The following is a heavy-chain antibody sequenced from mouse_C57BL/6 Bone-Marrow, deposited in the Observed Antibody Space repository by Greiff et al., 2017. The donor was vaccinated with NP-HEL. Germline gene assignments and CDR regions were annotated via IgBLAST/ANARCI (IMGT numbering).Heavy chain of an antibody. Sequence: VQLQQSGPVLVKPGASVKMSCKASGYTFTDYYMNWVKQSHGKSLEWIGVINPYNGRTSYNQKFKGKATLTVDKSSSTAYMELNSLTSEDSAVYYCARVGLGYAMDYWGQGTSVTVSS. CDR3: ARVGLGYAMDY. CDR2: INPYNGRT. CDR1: GYTFTDYY. D-gene: IGHD4-1*01. J-gene: IGHJ4*01. V-gene: IGHV1-19*01.